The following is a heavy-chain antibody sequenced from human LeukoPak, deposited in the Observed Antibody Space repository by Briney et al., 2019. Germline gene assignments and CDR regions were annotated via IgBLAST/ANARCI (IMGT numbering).Heavy chain of an antibody. CDR1: GYTFTSYD. V-gene: IGHV1-8*01. J-gene: IGHJ4*02. D-gene: IGHD5-12*01. CDR3: ARGRNIVATIIGY. Sequence: ASVKVSCKASGYTFTSYDFNWVRQATGQGLEWMGWMNPNSGNTGYAQKFQGRVTMTRNTSISTAYMELSSLRSEDTAVYYCARGRNIVATIIGYWGQGTLVTVSS. CDR2: MNPNSGNT.